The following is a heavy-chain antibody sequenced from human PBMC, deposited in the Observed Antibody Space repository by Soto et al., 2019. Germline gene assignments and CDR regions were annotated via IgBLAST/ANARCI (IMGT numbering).Heavy chain of an antibody. CDR3: AKGEYTYGLFHY. Sequence: PGGSLRLSCATSGFTFTGYSMHWFRQAPGKGLEWVAVTSSSEGTKFYADSVKGRFTISRDNSKNTLYLQMNSLRAEDTALYFCAKGEYTYGLFHYWGQGTLVTVSS. D-gene: IGHD3-10*01. CDR1: GFTFTGYS. V-gene: IGHV3-30-3*01. CDR2: TSSSEGTK. J-gene: IGHJ4*02.